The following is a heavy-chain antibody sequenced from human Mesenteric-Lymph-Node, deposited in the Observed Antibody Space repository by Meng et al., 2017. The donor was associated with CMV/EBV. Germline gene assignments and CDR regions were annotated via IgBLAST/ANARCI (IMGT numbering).Heavy chain of an antibody. CDR1: GGYS. D-gene: IGHD3-22*01. V-gene: IGHV4-30-2*01. CDR3: ARGLLTYHYDNSGFNDAFDM. Sequence: GGYSWSWSRQTAGRGLEWIGDIYHTGSACYNPSLQGRVTFSIARSKNQFSLKLTSVAAADTAVYYCARGLLTYHYDNSGFNDAFDMWGQGTMVTVSS. CDR2: IYHTGSA. J-gene: IGHJ3*02.